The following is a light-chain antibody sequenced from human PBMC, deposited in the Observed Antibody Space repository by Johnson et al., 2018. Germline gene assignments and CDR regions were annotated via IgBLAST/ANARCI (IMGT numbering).Light chain of an antibody. J-gene: IGLJ1*01. CDR2: ENN. CDR1: SSNIGNNY. CDR3: GTWDSRLSAGNG. Sequence: QSVLTQPPSVSAAPGQKVTISCSGSSSNIGNNYVSWYQQLPGTAPKLLIYENNKRPSGIPDRFSGCKSGTSATLGITGLQTGDEADYYCGTWDSRLSAGNGFVTGTKVTVL. V-gene: IGLV1-51*02.